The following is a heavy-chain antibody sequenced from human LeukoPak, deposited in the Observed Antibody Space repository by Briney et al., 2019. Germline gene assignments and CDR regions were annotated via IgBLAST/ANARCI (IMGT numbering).Heavy chain of an antibody. D-gene: IGHD4-17*01. Sequence: ASVKVSCKASGYTFTSYYMHWVRQAPGQGLEWMGWMNPNSGNTGYAQKFQGRVTMTRNTSISTAYMELSSLRSEDTAVYYCARATTDDYGDYVLRYWGQGTLVTVSS. CDR3: ARATTDDYGDYVLRY. V-gene: IGHV1-8*02. CDR2: MNPNSGNT. CDR1: GYTFTSYY. J-gene: IGHJ4*02.